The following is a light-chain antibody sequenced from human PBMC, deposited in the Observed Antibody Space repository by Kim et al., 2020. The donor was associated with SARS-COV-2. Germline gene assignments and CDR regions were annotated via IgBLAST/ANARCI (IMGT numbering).Light chain of an antibody. CDR3: QAWDSSTAV. CDR2: QDS. J-gene: IGLJ2*01. Sequence: SVSPVQTASINCSGDNLGDKYAYWYQQKPGQSPVLVIYQDSKRPSGIPERFSGSNSGNTATLTISGTQAMDEADYYCQAWDSSTAVFGGGTQLTVL. CDR1: NLGDKY. V-gene: IGLV3-1*01.